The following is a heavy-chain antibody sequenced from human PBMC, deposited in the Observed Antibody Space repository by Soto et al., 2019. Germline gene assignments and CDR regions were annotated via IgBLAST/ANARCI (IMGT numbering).Heavy chain of an antibody. Sequence: SETLSLTCTVSGGSISSGDYYWSWIRQPPGKGLEWIGYIYYSGSTYYNTSLKSRVTISVDTSKNQFSLKLSSVTAADTAVYYCAREVYGDYACWFDPWGQGTLVTVSS. CDR1: GGSISSGDYY. CDR3: AREVYGDYACWFDP. CDR2: IYYSGST. J-gene: IGHJ5*02. D-gene: IGHD4-17*01. V-gene: IGHV4-30-4*01.